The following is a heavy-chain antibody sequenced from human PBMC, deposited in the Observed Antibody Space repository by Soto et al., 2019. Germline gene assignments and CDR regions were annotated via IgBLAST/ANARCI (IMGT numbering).Heavy chain of an antibody. Sequence: EVQLLGSGGGAEQPGGSRRLSCAASGFTFSSYAMSWVRQAQGTVLEWVSGISGSGVSTYYADSVKGRFTISKANSRNMLYVQRNRLSGEDSAEYYGATELTGAGLRNCFDHWGQGTLVTVSS. D-gene: IGHD5-12*01. CDR3: ATELTGAGLRNCFDH. CDR1: GFTFSSYA. CDR2: ISGSGVST. J-gene: IGHJ4*02. V-gene: IGHV3-23*01.